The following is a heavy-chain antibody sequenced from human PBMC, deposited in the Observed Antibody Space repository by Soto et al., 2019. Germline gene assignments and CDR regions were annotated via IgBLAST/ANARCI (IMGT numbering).Heavy chain of an antibody. V-gene: IGHV1-3*01. CDR1: GYTFTSYA. CDR2: INAGNGNT. Sequence: QVQLVQSGAEVKKPGASVKVSLKASGYTFTSYAVHWVRQAPGQRLEWMGWINAGNGNTKYSQKFQDRVTITRDTSASTAYVELSSLRSEDTAVYYCARDLGGWPDYWGQGTLVTVSS. D-gene: IGHD6-19*01. CDR3: ARDLGGWPDY. J-gene: IGHJ4*02.